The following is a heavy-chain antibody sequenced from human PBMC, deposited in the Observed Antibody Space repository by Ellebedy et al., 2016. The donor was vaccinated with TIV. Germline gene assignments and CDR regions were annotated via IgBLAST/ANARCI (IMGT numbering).Heavy chain of an antibody. J-gene: IGHJ4*02. D-gene: IGHD3-3*01. CDR1: GDSINGYY. CDR3: ARQGPYDFDLDY. V-gene: IGHV4-59*08. Sequence: MPSETLSLTCTVSGDSINGYYWSWIRQPPGKGLEYICHIYYIGTTNYNHSLKSRVTISVDTSQNQVSLKLRSLTAADTAVYFCARQGPYDFDLDYWGQGILVTVSS. CDR2: IYYIGTT.